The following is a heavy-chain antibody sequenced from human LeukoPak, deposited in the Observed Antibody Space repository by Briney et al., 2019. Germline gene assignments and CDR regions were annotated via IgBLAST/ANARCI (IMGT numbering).Heavy chain of an antibody. CDR1: GFTFSSYG. CDR2: ILSDGGKE. V-gene: IGHV3-33*01. J-gene: IGHJ3*02. D-gene: IGHD3-9*01. Sequence: GSLRLSCAASGFTFSSYGMHWVRQAPGKGLEWVAVILSDGGKEFYTDSVKGRFTISRDNSKNTLYLQMNSLRAEDTAVYYCARDGNDISPSDAFDIWGQGTMVTVSS. CDR3: ARDGNDISPSDAFDI.